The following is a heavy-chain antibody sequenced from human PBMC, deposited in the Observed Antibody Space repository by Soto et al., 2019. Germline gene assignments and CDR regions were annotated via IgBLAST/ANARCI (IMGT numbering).Heavy chain of an antibody. Sequence: EVQLVETGGGLIQPGGSLRLSCAASGFTVSSNYMSWVRQAPGKGLEWVSVIYSGGSTYYADSVKGRFTISRDNSKNTLYLQMNCLRAEDTAVYYCARVGVLVGTNWFDPWGQGTLVTVSS. CDR2: IYSGGST. J-gene: IGHJ5*02. CDR1: GFTVSSNY. V-gene: IGHV3-53*02. D-gene: IGHD1-26*01. CDR3: ARVGVLVGTNWFDP.